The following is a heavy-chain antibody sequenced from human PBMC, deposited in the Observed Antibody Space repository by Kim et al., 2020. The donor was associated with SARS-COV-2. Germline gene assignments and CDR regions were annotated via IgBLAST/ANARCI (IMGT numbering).Heavy chain of an antibody. D-gene: IGHD3-10*01. CDR2: IFYSGSA. V-gene: IGHV4-59*08. J-gene: IGHJ3*02. CDR3: ARHMWFGETDGFDI. CDR1: DGSVSSYY. Sequence: SETLSLNCTVSDGSVSSYYWSWIRQPPGKGLEWIGFIFYSGSANYTPSLKGRVTISVDTSKNQFSLTLRSVTAADTAVYYCARHMWFGETDGFDIWGQGTMVTVSS.